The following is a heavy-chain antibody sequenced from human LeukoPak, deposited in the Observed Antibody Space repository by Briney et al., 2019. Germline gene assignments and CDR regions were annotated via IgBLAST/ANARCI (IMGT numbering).Heavy chain of an antibody. V-gene: IGHV1-2*02. D-gene: IGHD3-3*01. J-gene: IGHJ4*02. Sequence: ASVKVSCTASGYTFTGYYMHWVRQAPGQGLEWMGWINPNSGGTNYAQKFQGRVTMTRDTSISTAYMELSRLRSDDTAVYYCARIVYDFWSGYYTHYFDYWGQGTLVTVSS. CDR2: INPNSGGT. CDR3: ARIVYDFWSGYYTHYFDY. CDR1: GYTFTGYY.